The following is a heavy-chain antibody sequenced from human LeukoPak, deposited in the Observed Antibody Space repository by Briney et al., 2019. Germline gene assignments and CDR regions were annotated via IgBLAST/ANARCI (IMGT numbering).Heavy chain of an antibody. V-gene: IGHV1-46*01. D-gene: IGHD2-21*02. CDR1: GYTFTSYD. Sequence: ASVKVSCKASGYTFTSYDMHWVRQAPGQGLEWMGIINPSDDSTSYAQKFQGRVTMTRDTSTSTVYMELSSLRSEDTAVYYCASVLYCGADCYSGRYFFDYWGQGTLVTVSS. CDR2: INPSDDST. J-gene: IGHJ4*02. CDR3: ASVLYCGADCYSGRYFFDY.